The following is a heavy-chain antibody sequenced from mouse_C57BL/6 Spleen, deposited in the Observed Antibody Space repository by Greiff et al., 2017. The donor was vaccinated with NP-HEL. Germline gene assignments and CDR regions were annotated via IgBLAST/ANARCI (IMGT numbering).Heavy chain of an antibody. CDR2: IYPGSGST. V-gene: IGHV1-55*01. CDR1: GYTFTSYW. Sequence: QVQLQQPGAELVKPGASVKMSCKASGYTFTSYWITWVKQRPGQGLEWIGDIYPGSGSTNYNEKFKSKATLTVDTSSSTAYMQLSSLTSEDSAVYYCARSWDYSNRAWFAYWGQGTLVTVSA. D-gene: IGHD2-5*01. CDR3: ARSWDYSNRAWFAY. J-gene: IGHJ3*01.